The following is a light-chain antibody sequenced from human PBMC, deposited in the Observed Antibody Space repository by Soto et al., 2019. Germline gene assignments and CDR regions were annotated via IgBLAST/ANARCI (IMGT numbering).Light chain of an antibody. J-gene: IGLJ3*02. CDR3: ATWDDRLRGVV. CDR1: SSNIGSNF. CDR2: RND. V-gene: IGLV1-47*01. Sequence: QSVLTQPPSASGTPGQRVTISCSGSSSNIGSNFVYWYQQFPGTAPKLLIYRNDQRPSGVPDRLSGSKSGTSASLAISGLRSEDEADYYCATWDDRLRGVVFGGGTKVTVL.